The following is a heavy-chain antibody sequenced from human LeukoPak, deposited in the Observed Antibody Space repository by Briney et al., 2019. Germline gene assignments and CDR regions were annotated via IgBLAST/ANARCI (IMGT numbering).Heavy chain of an antibody. V-gene: IGHV3-23*01. Sequence: PGGSLRLSCAASGFTFSSYAMSWVRQAPGKGLEWVSAISGSGDSTYYADSVKGRFTISRDNSKNTLYLQMNSLRAEDTAVYYCAKAGDVLRFLEWISYAPLDYWGQGTLVTVSS. CDR2: ISGSGDST. J-gene: IGHJ4*02. CDR1: GFTFSSYA. D-gene: IGHD3-3*01. CDR3: AKAGDVLRFLEWISYAPLDY.